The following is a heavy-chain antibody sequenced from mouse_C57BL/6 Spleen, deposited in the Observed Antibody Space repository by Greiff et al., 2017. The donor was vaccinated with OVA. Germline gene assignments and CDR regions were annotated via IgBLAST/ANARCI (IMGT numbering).Heavy chain of an antibody. CDR3: ARSETTVVASDAMDY. CDR2: IYPGSGST. J-gene: IGHJ4*01. Sequence: VQLQQPGAELVKPGASVKMSCKASGYTFTSYWITWVKQRPGQGLEWIGDIYPGSGSTNYNEKFKSKATLTVDTSSSTAYMQLSSLTSEDSAVYYCARSETTVVASDAMDYWGQGTSVTVSS. V-gene: IGHV1-55*01. CDR1: GYTFTSYW. D-gene: IGHD1-1*01.